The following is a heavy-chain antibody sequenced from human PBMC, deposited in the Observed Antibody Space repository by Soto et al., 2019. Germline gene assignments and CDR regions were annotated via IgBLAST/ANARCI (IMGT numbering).Heavy chain of an antibody. CDR1: GGSISSSSYY. J-gene: IGHJ6*03. D-gene: IGHD3-3*01. V-gene: IGHV4-39*01. Sequence: PSETLALTCTVSGGSISSSSYYWGWIRQPPGKGLEWIGSIYYSGSTYYNPSLKSRVTISVDTSKNQFSLKLSSVTAADTAVYYCASIDYDFWSGTNYYYYYMDVWGKGTAVT. CDR3: ASIDYDFWSGTNYYYYYMDV. CDR2: IYYSGST.